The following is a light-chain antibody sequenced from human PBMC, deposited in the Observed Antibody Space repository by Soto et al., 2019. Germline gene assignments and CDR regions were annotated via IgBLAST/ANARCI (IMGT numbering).Light chain of an antibody. J-gene: IGKJ1*01. V-gene: IGKV3-20*01. CDR2: GAS. CDR1: QSVSNNY. CDR3: QQYGSSGT. Sequence: EIVLTQSPGTLSLSPGERATLSCRASQSVSNNYLAWYQQKPGQAPRLLIYGASHWATGIPDRFSGSGSGTDFTLTISRLEPEDFAVYYCQQYGSSGTFGQGTKVEIK.